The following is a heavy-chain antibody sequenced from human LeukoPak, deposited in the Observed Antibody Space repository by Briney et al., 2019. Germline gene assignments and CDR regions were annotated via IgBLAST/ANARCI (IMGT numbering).Heavy chain of an antibody. D-gene: IGHD3-10*01. CDR1: GFTFSSYA. J-gene: IGHJ4*02. Sequence: GRSLRLSCAASGFTFSSYAMHWVRQAPGKGLGWVAVISYDGSNKYYADSVKGRFTISRDNSKNTLYLQMNSLRAEDTAVYYCARDFPSSVRGVITFMVYWGQGTLVTVSS. V-gene: IGHV3-30-3*01. CDR2: ISYDGSNK. CDR3: ARDFPSSVRGVITFMVY.